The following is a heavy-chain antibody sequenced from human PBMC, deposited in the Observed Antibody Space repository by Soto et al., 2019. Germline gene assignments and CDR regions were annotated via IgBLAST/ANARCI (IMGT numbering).Heavy chain of an antibody. J-gene: IGHJ6*02. CDR1: RFTFSNYA. CDR2: ISGSGVST. D-gene: IGHD3-9*01. Sequence: GGSLRLSCAASRFTFSNYAMSWVRQAPGKGLEWVSAISGSGVSTFYADSVKGRFTISRDNSKNTLYLQMNSLRAEDTAVYYCAKCGGVRYFDWYYYGMDVWGQGTTVTVSS. CDR3: AKCGGVRYFDWYYYGMDV. V-gene: IGHV3-23*01.